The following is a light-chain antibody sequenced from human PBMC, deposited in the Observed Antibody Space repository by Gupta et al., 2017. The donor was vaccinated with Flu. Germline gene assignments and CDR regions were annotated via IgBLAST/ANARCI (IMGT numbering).Light chain of an antibody. J-gene: IGKJ5*01. CDR3: QQSSIWPHT. CDR1: QSVSSS. V-gene: IGKV3-11*01. Sequence: EIVLTQSPATLSLSPGERATPSCWASQSVSSSLAWYQQKPGQAPRLLIFDASNRVTGIPARFSGRGSGTDFTLTISSLEPEDFAVYYCQQSSIWPHTFGQGTRLEIK. CDR2: DAS.